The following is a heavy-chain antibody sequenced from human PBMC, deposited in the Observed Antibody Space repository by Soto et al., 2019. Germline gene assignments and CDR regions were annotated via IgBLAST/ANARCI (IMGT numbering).Heavy chain of an antibody. D-gene: IGHD3-9*01. CDR1: GGSISSGDYY. Sequence: SETLSLTCTVSGGSISSGDYYWSWIRQPPGKGLEWIGYIYYSGSTYYNPSLKSRVTISVDTSKNQFSLKLNSVTAADTAVYYCAREKTPMSPHYFYYGMDVWGQGTTVTVSS. CDR2: IYYSGST. V-gene: IGHV4-30-4*02. J-gene: IGHJ6*02. CDR3: AREKTPMSPHYFYYGMDV.